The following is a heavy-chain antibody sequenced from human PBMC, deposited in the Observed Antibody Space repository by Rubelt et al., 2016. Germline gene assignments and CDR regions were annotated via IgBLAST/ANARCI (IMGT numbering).Heavy chain of an antibody. CDR3: ARDYDFKTDS. CDR2: LSYDGGHE. J-gene: IGHJ4*02. V-gene: IGHV3-30*07. Sequence: QVQLVESGGGVVQPGGSLRLSCAASGFTFSTYTMHWVALLSYDGGHEFYADSVKGRFTISRDNAKNSLYLQMNSLGVEDTAVYFCARDYDFKTDSWGQGTLVTVSS. D-gene: IGHD3-22*01. CDR1: GFTFSTYT.